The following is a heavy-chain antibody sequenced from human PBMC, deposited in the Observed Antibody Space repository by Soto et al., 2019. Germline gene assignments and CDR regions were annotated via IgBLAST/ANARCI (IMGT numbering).Heavy chain of an antibody. CDR2: ISSGSSTI. D-gene: IGHD3-10*01. CDR3: ARDRFRNWFDP. V-gene: IGHV3-48*01. CDR1: QFTFNSYS. J-gene: IGHJ5*02. Sequence: GGSLRLSCAASQFTFNSYSMIWVRQAPGKGLEWLSYISSGSSTIYHADSVKGRFTISRDNAKNSLYLQMNSLRAEDTAVYYCARDRFRNWFDPWGQGTLVTVSS.